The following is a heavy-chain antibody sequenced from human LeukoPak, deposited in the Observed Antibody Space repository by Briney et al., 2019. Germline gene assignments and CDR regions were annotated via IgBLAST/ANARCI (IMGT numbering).Heavy chain of an antibody. CDR3: ARAGSIRFDY. D-gene: IGHD1-26*01. J-gene: IGHJ4*02. V-gene: IGHV3-20*04. CDR2: ISLNGGSR. CDR1: GFIFDEYG. Sequence: PGGSLRLSCAASGFIFDEYGMSWVRQAPGKGLEWVSGISLNGGSRGYADSVKGRFTISRDDSKNTLYLQMNSLRAEDTAVYYCARAGSIRFDYWGQGTLVTVSS.